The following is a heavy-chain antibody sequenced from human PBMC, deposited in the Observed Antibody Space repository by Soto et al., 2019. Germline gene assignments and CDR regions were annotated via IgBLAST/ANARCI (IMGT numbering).Heavy chain of an antibody. V-gene: IGHV3-23*01. J-gene: IGHJ4*02. CDR1: GFTFSSYA. D-gene: IGHD5-18*01. CDR3: AKDRGYSYGRTFFDY. Sequence: GGSLRLSCAASGFTFSSYAMSWVRQAPGKGLEWVSAISGSGGSTYYADSVKGRFTISRDNSKNTLYLQMNSLSAEDTAVYYCAKDRGYSYGRTFFDYWGQGTLVTVSS. CDR2: ISGSGGST.